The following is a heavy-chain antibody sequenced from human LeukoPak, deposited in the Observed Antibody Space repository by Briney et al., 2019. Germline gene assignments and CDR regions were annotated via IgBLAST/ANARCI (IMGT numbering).Heavy chain of an antibody. V-gene: IGHV4-59*08. Sequence: SETLSLTCTVSGGSIRGYYWTWIRQPPGKGLVWIGYVHDSGSTNYNSSLKSGATILVHTSKNQFSLRLSYVTAADTAVYYCARRYSGYDFLDYWGQGTLVTVSS. CDR1: GGSIRGYY. CDR2: VHDSGST. CDR3: ARRYSGYDFLDY. D-gene: IGHD5-12*01. J-gene: IGHJ4*02.